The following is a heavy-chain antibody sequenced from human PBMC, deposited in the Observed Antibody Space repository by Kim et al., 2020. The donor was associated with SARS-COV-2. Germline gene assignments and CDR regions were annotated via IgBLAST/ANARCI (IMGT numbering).Heavy chain of an antibody. CDR1: GGTFSSYV. J-gene: IGHJ6*02. Sequence: SVKVSCKPSGGTFSSYVISWVRQAPGQGLEWMGGIITMFGTVGYAEKFQGRVTITADESTSTVYTELSSLRSDDTAVYYCASALRDNFYYYGMDVWGQGTTVTVSS. D-gene: IGHD2-15*01. CDR3: ASALRDNFYYYGMDV. CDR2: IITMFGTV. V-gene: IGHV1-69*13.